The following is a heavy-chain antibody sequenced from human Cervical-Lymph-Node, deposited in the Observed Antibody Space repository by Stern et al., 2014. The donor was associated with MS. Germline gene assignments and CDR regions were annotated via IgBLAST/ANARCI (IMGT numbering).Heavy chain of an antibody. CDR3: ARGDSYSSSWYLFDY. D-gene: IGHD6-13*01. V-gene: IGHV3-7*03. CDR1: GFPFSSYW. J-gene: IGHJ4*02. Sequence: QLVESGGGLVQPGGSLRLSCAASGFPFSSYWMSWVRQAPGKGLEWVANIKQDGSEKYYVDSVKGRFTISRDNAKNSLYLQMNSLRAEDTAVYYCARGDSYSSSWYLFDYWGQGTLVTVSS. CDR2: IKQDGSEK.